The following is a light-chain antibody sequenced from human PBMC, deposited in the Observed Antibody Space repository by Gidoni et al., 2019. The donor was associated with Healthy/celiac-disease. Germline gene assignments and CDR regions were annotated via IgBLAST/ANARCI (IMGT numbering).Light chain of an antibody. CDR2: GNS. Sequence: QSVLTPPPSVSGAPGQRVTISCTGSSSNIGAGHDVHWYQQLPGTAPKLLIYGNSNRPSGVPDRFSGSKSGTSASLAITGLQAEDEADYYCQSYDSSLSGWVFGGGTKLTVL. J-gene: IGLJ3*02. CDR1: SSNIGAGHD. V-gene: IGLV1-40*01. CDR3: QSYDSSLSGWV.